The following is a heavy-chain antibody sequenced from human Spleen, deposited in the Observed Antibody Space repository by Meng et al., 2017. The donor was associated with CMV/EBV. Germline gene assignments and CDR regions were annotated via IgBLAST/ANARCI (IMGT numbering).Heavy chain of an antibody. J-gene: IGHJ4*02. V-gene: IGHV1-8*03. Sequence: SCKASGYTFTTYDINWVRQATGQGLEWMGWMSPNSGNAGYAQKFQGRVTISRNSSIRTAYMELSSLRSEDTAVYYCARARSYGDFDYWGQGTLVTVSS. CDR2: MSPNSGNA. CDR3: ARARSYGDFDY. D-gene: IGHD4-17*01. CDR1: GYTFTTYD.